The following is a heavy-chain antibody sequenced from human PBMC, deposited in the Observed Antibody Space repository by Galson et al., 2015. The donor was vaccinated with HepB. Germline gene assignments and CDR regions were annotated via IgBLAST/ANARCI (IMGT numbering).Heavy chain of an antibody. CDR1: GFTFNMYA. J-gene: IGHJ6*02. D-gene: IGHD2-21*01. V-gene: IGHV3-30*04. CDR2: ISYDGSDK. Sequence: SLRLSCAASGFTFNMYAMHWVRQAPGKGLEWVAVISYDGSDKYDADSVKGRFTISRDNSKNTLFLQMNSLRVEDTAIYSCASEGVVVASYGMDVWGQGTSVTVSS. CDR3: ASEGVVVASYGMDV.